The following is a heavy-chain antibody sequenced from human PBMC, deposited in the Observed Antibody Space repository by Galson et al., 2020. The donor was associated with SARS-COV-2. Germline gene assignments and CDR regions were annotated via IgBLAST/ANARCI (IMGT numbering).Heavy chain of an antibody. Sequence: SETLSLTRTVSEGSISSSNYYWGWVRQPPGEGLEWIGSIYYTESNYYNPSLTSRVTMSADTSRNQFSLKLSSVTAADTAVDYLARQILTGYYSFYYFDFWGQGTLVTVSS. D-gene: IGHD3-9*01. V-gene: IGHV4-39*01. CDR2: IYYTESN. CDR1: EGSISSSNYY. J-gene: IGHJ4*02. CDR3: ARQILTGYYSFYYFDF.